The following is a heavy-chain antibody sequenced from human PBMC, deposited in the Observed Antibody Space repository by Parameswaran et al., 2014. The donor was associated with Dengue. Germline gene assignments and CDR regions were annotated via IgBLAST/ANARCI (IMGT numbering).Heavy chain of an antibody. CDR3: ARGWVPVRGASPIDY. Sequence: ASETLSLTCTVSGGSISSGDYYWSWIRQPPGKGLEWIGYIYYSGSTYYNPSLKSRVTISVDTSKNQFSLKLSSVTAADTAVYYCARGWVPVRGASPIDYWGQGTLVTVSS. CDR1: GGSISSGDYY. D-gene: IGHD3-10*01. V-gene: IGHV4-30-4*01. CDR2: IYYSGST. J-gene: IGHJ4*02.